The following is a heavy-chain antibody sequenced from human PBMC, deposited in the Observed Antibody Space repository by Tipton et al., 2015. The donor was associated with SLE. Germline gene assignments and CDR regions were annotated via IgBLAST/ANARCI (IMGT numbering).Heavy chain of an antibody. D-gene: IGHD3-10*01. CDR1: GGSISSYF. Sequence: TLSLTCTVSGGSISSYFWTWIRQPPGKGLEWIGHIFYTESTRYNPSLKSRVTISVDTSKSQIFLKMSSVTAADTAVYYCARTEQGTGSYYRLVFEIWGQGTLVTVSS. CDR3: ARTEQGTGSYYRLVFEI. CDR2: IFYTEST. V-gene: IGHV4-59*01. J-gene: IGHJ4*02.